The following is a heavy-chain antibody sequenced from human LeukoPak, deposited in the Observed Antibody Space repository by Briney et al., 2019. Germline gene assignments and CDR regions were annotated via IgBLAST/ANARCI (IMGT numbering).Heavy chain of an antibody. CDR3: ARDRTCSSSWYSGGWFDP. V-gene: IGHV4-39*07. D-gene: IGHD6-13*01. CDR2: IYYSGST. J-gene: IGHJ5*02. Sequence: SETLSHTCTVSGGSISSSSYYWGWIRQPPGKGLEWIGSIYYSGSTYYNPSLKSRVTISVDTSKNQFSLKLSSVTAADTAVYYCARDRTCSSSWYSGGWFDPWGQGTLVTVSS. CDR1: GGSISSSSYY.